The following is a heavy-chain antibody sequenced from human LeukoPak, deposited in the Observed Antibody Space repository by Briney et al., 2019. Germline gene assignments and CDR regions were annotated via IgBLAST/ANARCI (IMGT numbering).Heavy chain of an antibody. CDR1: GYTFTSYG. D-gene: IGHD2-2*01. CDR3: ARDHRYQLLSSQNDY. CDR2: ISAYNGNT. J-gene: IGHJ4*02. V-gene: IGHV1-18*01. Sequence: ASVKVSCKASGYTFTSYGISWVRQAPGQGLEWMGWISAYNGNTNYAQKLQGRVTMTTDISTSTAYMELRRLRSDDTAVYYCARDHRYQLLSSQNDYWGQGTLVTVSS.